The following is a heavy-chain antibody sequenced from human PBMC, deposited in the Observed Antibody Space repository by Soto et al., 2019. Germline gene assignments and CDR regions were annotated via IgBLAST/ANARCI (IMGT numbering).Heavy chain of an antibody. CDR1: GYTLTGYY. V-gene: IGHV7-4-1*01. CDR2: INTNTGNP. D-gene: IGHD3-22*01. CDR3: ASMGYDSSGKTPTAFDY. Sequence: ASVKVSCKASGYTLTGYYMHWVRQVPGQGLEWMGWINTNTGNPTYAQGFTGRFVFSLDTSVSTAYLQICSLKAEDTAVYYCASMGYDSSGKTPTAFDYWGQGTLVTVSS. J-gene: IGHJ4*02.